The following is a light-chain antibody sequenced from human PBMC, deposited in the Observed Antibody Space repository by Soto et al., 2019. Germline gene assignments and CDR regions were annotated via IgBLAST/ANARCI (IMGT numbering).Light chain of an antibody. J-gene: IGKJ1*01. CDR1: QSVDSNY. V-gene: IGKV3-20*01. CDR3: QQYDNSRRT. CDR2: GAS. Sequence: EIVLTQSPGTLSLSPGERATLSCRASQSVDSNYLAWYQQKPGQSPRVVMYGASSRATGIPDRFSGSGSGTDFTLTINRLEPEDFAVYYCQQYDNSRRTFGQGTKVEIK.